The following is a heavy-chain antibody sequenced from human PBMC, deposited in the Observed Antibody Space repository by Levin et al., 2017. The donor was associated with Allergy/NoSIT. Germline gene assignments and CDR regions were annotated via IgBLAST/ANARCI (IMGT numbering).Heavy chain of an antibody. Sequence: SETLSLTCTVSGGSISSGGYYWSWIRQHPGKGLEWIGYIYYSGSTYYNPSLKSRVTISVDTSKNQFSLKLSSVTAADTAVYYCAREFLDTVTTGYFDYWGQGTLVTVSS. CDR3: AREFLDTVTTGYFDY. D-gene: IGHD4-17*01. CDR1: GGSISSGGYY. V-gene: IGHV4-31*03. CDR2: IYYSGST. J-gene: IGHJ4*02.